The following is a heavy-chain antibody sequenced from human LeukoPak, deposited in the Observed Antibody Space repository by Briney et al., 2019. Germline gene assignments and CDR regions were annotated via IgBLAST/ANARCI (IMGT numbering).Heavy chain of an antibody. Sequence: GGSLRLSCAASGFTLSSYAMHWVRQAPGKGLEYVSAISSNGGSTYYANSVKGRFTISRDNSKNTLYLQMGSLRAEDMAVYYCASGTSGSYYNPTFDYWGQGTLVTVSS. CDR2: ISSNGGST. CDR1: GFTLSSYA. J-gene: IGHJ4*02. CDR3: ASGTSGSYYNPTFDY. D-gene: IGHD3-10*01. V-gene: IGHV3-64*01.